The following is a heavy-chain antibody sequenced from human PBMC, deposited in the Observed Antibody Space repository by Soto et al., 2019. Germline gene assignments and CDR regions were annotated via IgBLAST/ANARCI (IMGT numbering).Heavy chain of an antibody. CDR2: IYHSGST. J-gene: IGHJ5*02. V-gene: IGHV4-4*02. Sequence: QVQLQESGPGLVKPSGTLSLTCAVSGGSISSSNWWSWVRQPPGKGLEWIGEIYHSGSTNYNPSLKRRVTISIDKSKNQFSLKLISVTAADTAVYYCARALKNCGDTACYDWFDPWGQGTLVTVSS. CDR1: GGSISSSNW. CDR3: ARALKNCGDTACYDWFDP. D-gene: IGHD2-2*01.